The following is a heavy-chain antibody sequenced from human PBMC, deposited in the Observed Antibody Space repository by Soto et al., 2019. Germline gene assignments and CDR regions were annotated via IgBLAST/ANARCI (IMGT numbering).Heavy chain of an antibody. V-gene: IGHV3-33*01. D-gene: IGHD6-19*01. CDR3: ARSIAVAGYFDY. CDR1: GFTFSSYG. CDR2: IWYDGSNK. Sequence: GGSLRLSCAASGFTFSSYGMHWVRQAPGKGLEWVAVIWYDGSNKYYADSVKGRFTISRDNSKNTLYLQMNSLRAEDTAVYYCARSIAVAGYFDYWGQGTLVTVSS. J-gene: IGHJ4*02.